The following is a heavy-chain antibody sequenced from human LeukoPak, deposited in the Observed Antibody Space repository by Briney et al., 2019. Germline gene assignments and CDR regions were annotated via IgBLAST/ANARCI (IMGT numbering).Heavy chain of an antibody. CDR1: GFTVSGNY. CDR3: ARDFFDVVPAAVLYGMDV. Sequence: PGGSLRLSCAASGFTVSGNYMSWVRQAPGKGLEWVSSISSNSSYIYYADSVKGRFTISRDNAKNSLYLQMNSLRAEDTAVYYCARDFFDVVPAAVLYGMDVWGQGTTVTVSS. J-gene: IGHJ6*02. V-gene: IGHV3-21*01. CDR2: ISSNSSYI. D-gene: IGHD2-2*01.